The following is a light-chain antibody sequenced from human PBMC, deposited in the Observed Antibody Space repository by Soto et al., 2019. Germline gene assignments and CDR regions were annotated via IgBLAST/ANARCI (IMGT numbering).Light chain of an antibody. CDR2: YDD. V-gene: IGLV1-36*01. CDR3: AAWEDSTKSHV. CDR1: SSNIGSNS. J-gene: IGLJ1*01. Sequence: QSVLTQPPSVSGAPRQRVTISCSVISSNIGSNSVNWYQHFPGNAPKLLIYYDDLLASGVSARFSGSKSGTSASLAISGLQSEDEADYYCAAWEDSTKSHVFGTGTKVTVL.